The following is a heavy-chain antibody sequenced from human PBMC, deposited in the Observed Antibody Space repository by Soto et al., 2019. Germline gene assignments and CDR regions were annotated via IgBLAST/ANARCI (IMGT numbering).Heavy chain of an antibody. J-gene: IGHJ4*02. Sequence: PGGSLRLSCAASGFTFNSYAMSWVRQAPGKGLEWVSAISGSGGSTYYADSVKGRFTISRDNSKDTLYLQMNSLRAEDTAVYYCAFRGDYLLYWGQGTLVTVSS. CDR1: GFTFNSYA. CDR2: ISGSGGST. V-gene: IGHV3-23*01. CDR3: AFRGDYLLY. D-gene: IGHD4-17*01.